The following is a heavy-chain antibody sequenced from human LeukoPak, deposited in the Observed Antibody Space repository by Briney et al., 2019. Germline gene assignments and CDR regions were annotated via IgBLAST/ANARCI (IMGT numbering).Heavy chain of an antibody. J-gene: IGHJ6*02. CDR3: ARVGNYYDSSGYYFSGRYGMDV. D-gene: IGHD3-22*01. CDR1: GFTFSDYY. CDR2: ISSSSSYI. V-gene: IGHV3-11*06. Sequence: GGSLRLSCAASGFTFSDYYMSWIRQAPGKGLEWVSYISSSSSYIYYADSVKGRFTISRDNAKNSLYLQMNSLRAEDTAVYYCARVGNYYDSSGYYFSGRYGMDVWGQGTTVTVSS.